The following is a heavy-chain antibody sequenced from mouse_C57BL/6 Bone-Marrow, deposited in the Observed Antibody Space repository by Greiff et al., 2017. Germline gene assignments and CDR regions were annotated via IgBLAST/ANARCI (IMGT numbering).Heavy chain of an antibody. V-gene: IGHV1-18*01. D-gene: IGHD3-3*01. CDR2: INPNNGGT. J-gene: IGHJ3*01. CDR1: GYTFTDYN. CDR3: ARRASSFAY. Sequence: VQLQQSGPELVKPGASVKIPCKASGYTFTDYNMDWVKQSHGKSLEWIGDINPNNGGTIYNQKFKGKATLSVDMSSSPAYMELRSLTSEDTAVYYCARRASSFAYWGQGTLVTVSA.